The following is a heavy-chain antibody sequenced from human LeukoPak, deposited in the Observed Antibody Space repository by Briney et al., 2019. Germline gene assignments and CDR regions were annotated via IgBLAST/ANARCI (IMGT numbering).Heavy chain of an antibody. D-gene: IGHD2-2*01. Sequence: SVKVSCKASGGSFSSNIIGWVRQAPGQGLEWMGGIVPIFGKTKYAQKFQGRVTITTDESSSTAYMELSSLRSDDTAIFYCARGWGIPAPISWFDPWGQGTLVTVSS. CDR2: IVPIFGKT. V-gene: IGHV1-69*05. CDR3: ARGWGIPAPISWFDP. CDR1: GGSFSSNI. J-gene: IGHJ5*02.